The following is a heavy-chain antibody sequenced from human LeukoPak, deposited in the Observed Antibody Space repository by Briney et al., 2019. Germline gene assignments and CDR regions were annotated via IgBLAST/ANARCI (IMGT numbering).Heavy chain of an antibody. CDR2: ISSSGSTI. CDR3: AGLGITMIGGV. V-gene: IGHV3-48*03. J-gene: IGHJ6*04. Sequence: GGSLRLSCAASGFTFSSYEMNWVRQAPGKGLEWVSYISSSGSTIYYADSVKGRFTISRDNAKNSLYLQMNSLRAEDTAVYYCAGLGITMIGGVWGKGPTVTISS. CDR1: GFTFSSYE. D-gene: IGHD3-10*02.